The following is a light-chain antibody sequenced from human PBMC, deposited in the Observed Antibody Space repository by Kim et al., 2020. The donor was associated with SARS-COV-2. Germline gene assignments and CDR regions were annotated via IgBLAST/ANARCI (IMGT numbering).Light chain of an antibody. V-gene: IGLV2-11*03. Sequence: PGRSFTISCTRTGRDVGGYNYVSWYQEHPGKALKLIIYDVSERPSGVPDRFSGSKSGNTASLTVSGLQADDEADYHCCSYAGTYKVFGGGTKLTVL. CDR3: CSYAGTYKV. CDR2: DVS. J-gene: IGLJ3*02. CDR1: GRDVGGYNY.